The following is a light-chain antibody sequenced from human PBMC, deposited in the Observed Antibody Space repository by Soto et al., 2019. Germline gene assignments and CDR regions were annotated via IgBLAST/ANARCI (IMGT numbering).Light chain of an antibody. V-gene: IGKV3-11*01. CDR2: DAS. Sequence: EIVLTQSPATLSLSPGERATLSCRASQSLSSYLAWYQQKPGQAPRLLIYDASNRATGIPARFSGSGSGTDFSLTISRLEPEDFAVYYCQQYGVSPRTFGQGTRLEIK. J-gene: IGKJ5*01. CDR3: QQYGVSPRT. CDR1: QSLSSY.